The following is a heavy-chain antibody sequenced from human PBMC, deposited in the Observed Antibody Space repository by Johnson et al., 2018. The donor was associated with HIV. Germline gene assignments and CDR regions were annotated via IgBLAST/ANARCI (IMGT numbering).Heavy chain of an antibody. CDR2: SNWNGGST. D-gene: IGHD3-22*01. CDR3: ARGRPSGSHDAFDI. Sequence: VQLVESGGGVVRPGGSLRLSCAASGFTFDDYGMIWVRQAPGMGLEWVSGSNWNGGSTVSVDSVKGRFTISRDKAKNFLYLQMNSLRAEDTAVYYCARGRPSGSHDAFDIWGQGTMVTVSS. J-gene: IGHJ3*02. CDR1: GFTFDDYG. V-gene: IGHV3-20*04.